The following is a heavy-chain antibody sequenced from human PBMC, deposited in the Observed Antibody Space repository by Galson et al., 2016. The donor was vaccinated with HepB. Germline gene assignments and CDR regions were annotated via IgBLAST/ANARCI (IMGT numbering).Heavy chain of an antibody. J-gene: IGHJ6*01. CDR1: GLPFSDSY. CDR2: ISNTGKTI. Sequence: SLRLSCAASGLPFSDSYMSWIRQAPGKGLEWISYISNTGKTIYYADSVKGRFTISRDNAKNSVYLQMNTLRGEDTAVYYCATQLHLWG. CDR3: ATQLHL. V-gene: IGHV3-11*01. D-gene: IGHD4-23*01.